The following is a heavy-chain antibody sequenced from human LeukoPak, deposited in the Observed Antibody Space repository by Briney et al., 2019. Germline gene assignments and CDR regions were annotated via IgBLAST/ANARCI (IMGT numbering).Heavy chain of an antibody. V-gene: IGHV3-21*05. CDR2: INGGGSPI. J-gene: IGHJ3*02. D-gene: IGHD2-2*01. Sequence: PGGSLRLSCAASGFTFSRDSMNWVRQAPGKGLEWVSYINGGGSPIYYADSVKGRFTISRDNAKNSLYLQMNSLRAEDTAVYYCARDYRYCSSTSCLGDAFDIWGQGTMVTVSS. CDR1: GFTFSRDS. CDR3: ARDYRYCSSTSCLGDAFDI.